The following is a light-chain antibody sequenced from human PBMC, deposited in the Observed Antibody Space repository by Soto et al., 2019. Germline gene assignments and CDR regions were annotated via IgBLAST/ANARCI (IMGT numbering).Light chain of an antibody. CDR2: RDN. Sequence: QSVLTQTPSASGTPGQRVTISCSGSNSNIGRNTVNWYQQFPGAAPNLLIHRDNERPSGVPDRFSGSRSGTSASLAISGLQSEDEADYYCAAWDESPNVPVFGGGTKLTVL. V-gene: IGLV1-44*01. J-gene: IGLJ3*02. CDR1: NSNIGRNT. CDR3: AAWDESPNVPV.